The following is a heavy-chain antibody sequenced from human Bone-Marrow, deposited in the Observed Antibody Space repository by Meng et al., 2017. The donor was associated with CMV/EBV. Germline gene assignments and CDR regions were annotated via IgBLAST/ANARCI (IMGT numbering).Heavy chain of an antibody. CDR2: IKSKTDGGTT. CDR3: ARVYGGNSGLDY. Sequence: GGSLRLSCAASGFTFSNAWMSWVRQAPGKGLEWVGRIKSKTDGGTTDYAAPVKGRFTISRDNAKNTLYLQMNSLRAEDTAVYYCARVYGGNSGLDYWGQGTLVTVSS. J-gene: IGHJ4*02. V-gene: IGHV3-15*05. D-gene: IGHD4-23*01. CDR1: GFTFSNAW.